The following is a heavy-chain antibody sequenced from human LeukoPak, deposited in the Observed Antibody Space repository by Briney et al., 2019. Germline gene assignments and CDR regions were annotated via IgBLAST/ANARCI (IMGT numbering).Heavy chain of an antibody. J-gene: IGHJ3*02. CDR1: GGSFTSYY. D-gene: IGHD1-26*01. CDR3: AKDRGSGSYHTLSAFDI. Sequence: LSLTCSVSGGSFTSYYWSWIRQPPGKGLEWVSGISWNSGSIGYADSVKGRFTISRDNAKNSLYLQMNSLRAEDTALYYCAKDRGSGSYHTLSAFDIWGQGTMVTVSS. V-gene: IGHV3-9*01. CDR2: ISWNSGSI.